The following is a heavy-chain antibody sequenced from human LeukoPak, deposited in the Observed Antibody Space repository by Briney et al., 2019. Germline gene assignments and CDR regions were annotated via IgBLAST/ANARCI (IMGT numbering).Heavy chain of an antibody. CDR3: ARGYDSSGYSLINWFDP. CDR2: IIPILGIA. Sequence: GASVKVSCKASGCTLSSYAISWVRQAPGQGLEWMGRIIPILGIANYAQKFQGRVTITADKSTSTAYMELSSLRSEDTAVYYCARGYDSSGYSLINWFDPWGQGTLVTVSS. J-gene: IGHJ5*02. V-gene: IGHV1-69*04. D-gene: IGHD3-22*01. CDR1: GCTLSSYA.